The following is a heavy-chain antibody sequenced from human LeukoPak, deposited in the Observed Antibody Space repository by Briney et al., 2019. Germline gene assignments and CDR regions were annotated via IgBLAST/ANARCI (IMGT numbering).Heavy chain of an antibody. D-gene: IGHD5-18*01. CDR1: GFTFSSSW. J-gene: IGHJ6*03. Sequence: GGSLRLSCAASGFTFSSSWMTWVRQAPGKGLEWVASIREDGSEKTSVDSVKGRFTISRDNAKNSLYLQMNSLRAEDTAVYYCARDATADSTYYYYYMDVWGKGTTVTVSS. V-gene: IGHV3-7*01. CDR3: ARDATADSTYYYYYMDV. CDR2: IREDGSEK.